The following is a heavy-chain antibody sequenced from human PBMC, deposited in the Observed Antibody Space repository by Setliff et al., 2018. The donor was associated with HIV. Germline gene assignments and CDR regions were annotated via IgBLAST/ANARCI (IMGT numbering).Heavy chain of an antibody. Sequence: SETLSLTCAVSGYSISSGYYWGWIRQPPGKGLEWIGSIYHSGSTYYNPSLKSRVTISVDTSKNQFSPKLSSVTAADTAVYYCAGLQLWDYFDYWGQGTLVTVSS. CDR2: IYHSGST. CDR1: GYSISSGYY. V-gene: IGHV4-38-2*01. D-gene: IGHD5-18*01. CDR3: AGLQLWDYFDY. J-gene: IGHJ4*02.